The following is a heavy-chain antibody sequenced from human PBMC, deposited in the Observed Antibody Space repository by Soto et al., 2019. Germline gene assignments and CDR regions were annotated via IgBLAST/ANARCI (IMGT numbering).Heavy chain of an antibody. D-gene: IGHD4-17*01. CDR1: GGTFSSYA. Sequence: QVQLVQSGAEVKKPGSSVKVSCKASGGTFSSYAISWVRQAPGQGLEWMGGIIPIFGTANYAQKFQGRVTITADESTSTAYMELSSLRSDDTAVYYCARGGWTTYYGDYVFDGFDIWGQGTMVTVSS. CDR2: IIPIFGTA. V-gene: IGHV1-69*01. J-gene: IGHJ3*02. CDR3: ARGGWTTYYGDYVFDGFDI.